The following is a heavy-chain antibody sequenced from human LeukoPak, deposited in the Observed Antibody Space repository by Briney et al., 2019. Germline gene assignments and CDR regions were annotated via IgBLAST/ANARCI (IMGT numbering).Heavy chain of an antibody. CDR2: ISAYNGNT. D-gene: IGHD3-10*01. J-gene: IGHJ6*02. CDR3: ARDLFGSGKGYYYGMDV. CDR1: GYTFTSYG. V-gene: IGHV1-18*01. Sequence: ASVKVSCKASGYTFTSYGISWVRQAPGQGLEWMGWISAYNGNTDYAQKLQGRVTMTTDTSTSTAYMELRSLRSDDTAVYYCARDLFGSGKGYYYGMDVWGQGTTVTVSS.